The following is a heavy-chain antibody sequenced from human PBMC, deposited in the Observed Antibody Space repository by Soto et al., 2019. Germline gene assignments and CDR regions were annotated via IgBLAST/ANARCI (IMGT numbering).Heavy chain of an antibody. CDR1: GGTFSSYA. Sequence: SVKVSCKASGGTFSSYAISWVRQAPGQGLEWMGGIIPIFGTANYAQKFQGRVTITADESTSTAYMELSSLRSEDTAVYYCAREGSGSFYYYYGMDVWGQGTTVTVSS. V-gene: IGHV1-69*13. CDR2: IIPIFGTA. D-gene: IGHD3-10*01. CDR3: AREGSGSFYYYYGMDV. J-gene: IGHJ6*02.